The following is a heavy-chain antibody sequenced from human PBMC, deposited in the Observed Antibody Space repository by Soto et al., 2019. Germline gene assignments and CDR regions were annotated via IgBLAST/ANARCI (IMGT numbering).Heavy chain of an antibody. D-gene: IGHD2-2*01. CDR1: GFTFSSYW. J-gene: IGHJ3*02. CDR2: IKQDGSEK. V-gene: IGHV3-7*01. CDR3: ARGRDEYQLLREVDAFDI. Sequence: PGGSLRLSCAASGFTFSSYWMSWVRQAPGKGLEWVANIKQDGSEKYYVDSVKGRFTISRDNAKNSLYLQMNSLRAEDTAVYYCARGRDEYQLLREVDAFDIWGQGTMVTVSS.